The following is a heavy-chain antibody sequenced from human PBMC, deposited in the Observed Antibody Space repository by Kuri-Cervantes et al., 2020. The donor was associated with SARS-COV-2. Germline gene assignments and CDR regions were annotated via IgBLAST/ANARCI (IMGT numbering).Heavy chain of an antibody. CDR1: GGSFSGYY. J-gene: IGHJ4*02. CDR3: ARERSGSYRDY. CDR2: INHSGST. V-gene: IGHV4-34*01. Sequence: SQTLSLTCAVYGGSFSGYYWSWIRQPPGKGLEWIGEINHSGSTNYNPSLKSRVTISVDTSKNQFSLRLASVTAADTAVYYCARERSGSYRDYWGQGTLVTVSS. D-gene: IGHD1-26*01.